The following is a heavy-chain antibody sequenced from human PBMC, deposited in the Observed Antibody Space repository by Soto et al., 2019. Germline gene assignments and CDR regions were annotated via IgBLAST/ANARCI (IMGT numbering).Heavy chain of an antibody. CDR2: ISAYNGNT. J-gene: IGHJ6*02. Sequence: GASVKVSCKASGYTFTSYGISWVRQAPGQGLEWMGWISAYNGNTNYAQKLQGRVTMTTDTSTSTAYMELRSLRSDDTAVYYCARVKVYYDILTGYHGMDVWGQGTTVTVSS. CDR3: ARVKVYYDILTGYHGMDV. V-gene: IGHV1-18*04. CDR1: GYTFTSYG. D-gene: IGHD3-9*01.